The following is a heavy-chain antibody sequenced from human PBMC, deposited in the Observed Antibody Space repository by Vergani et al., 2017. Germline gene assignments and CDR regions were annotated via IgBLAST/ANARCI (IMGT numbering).Heavy chain of an antibody. D-gene: IGHD5-12*01. CDR3: AKDSGYEDQNWFDP. V-gene: IGHV3-23*01. CDR2: ISGSGGST. J-gene: IGHJ5*02. CDR1: GFTFSSYA. Sequence: EVQLLESGGGLVQPGGSLRLSCAASGFTFSSYAMSWVRQAPGKGLEWVSAISGSGGSTYYADSVKGRFTISRENSKGSLYLQMNSLRAEDTAVYYCAKDSGYEDQNWFDPWSQGTLVTVSS.